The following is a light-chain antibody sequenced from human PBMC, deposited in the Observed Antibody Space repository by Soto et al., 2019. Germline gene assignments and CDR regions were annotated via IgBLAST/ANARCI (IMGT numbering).Light chain of an antibody. V-gene: IGLV2-8*01. CDR1: STDVGNYNY. CDR3: SSYAGSNNWV. CDR2: DVN. J-gene: IGLJ2*01. Sequence: QAVVTQPPSASGSPGQSLTISCTGTSTDVGNYNYVSWYQQHPGKAPKLMISDVNRRPSGVPDRFSGSKSGNTASLTVSELQAEDEADYYCSSYAGSNNWVFGGGTKVTVL.